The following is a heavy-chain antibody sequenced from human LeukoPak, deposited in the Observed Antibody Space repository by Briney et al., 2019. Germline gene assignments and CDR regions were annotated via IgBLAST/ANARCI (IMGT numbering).Heavy chain of an antibody. Sequence: SETLSLTCTVSGGSISSYYWSWIRQPAGKGLEWIGRIYTSGSTNYNPSLKSRVTMSVGTSKNQFSLKLSSVTAADTAVYYCASSVLDCSSTSCYGYSWFDPWGQGTLVTVSS. J-gene: IGHJ5*02. CDR2: IYTSGST. CDR3: ASSVLDCSSTSCYGYSWFDP. V-gene: IGHV4-4*07. D-gene: IGHD2-2*01. CDR1: GGSISSYY.